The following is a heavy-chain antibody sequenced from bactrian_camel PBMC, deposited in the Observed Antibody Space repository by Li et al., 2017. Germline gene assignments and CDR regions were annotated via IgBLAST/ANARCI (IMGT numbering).Heavy chain of an antibody. CDR2: INSGGIST. V-gene: IGHV3S40*01. Sequence: DVQLVESGGGLVQPGGSLRLSCAASGFIFSNYYMTWVRQAPGKGLEWVSTINSGGISTHYSDSVKGRFTISRDNAKNTLYLQMNSLKTEDTAVYYCARQLWGDCGRGTQVTVS. CDR1: GFIFSNYY. J-gene: IGHJ4*01. D-gene: IGHD5*01.